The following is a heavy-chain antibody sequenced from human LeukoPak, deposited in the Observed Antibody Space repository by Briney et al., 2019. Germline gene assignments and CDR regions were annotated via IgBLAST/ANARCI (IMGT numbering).Heavy chain of an antibody. D-gene: IGHD2-2*01. J-gene: IGHJ6*03. V-gene: IGHV3-21*01. CDR2: ISSSSSYI. CDR3: ARGLGYCSSTSCPPRDYYYYYYMDV. CDR1: GFTFSSYS. Sequence: PGGSLRLSCAASGFTFSSYSMNWVRQAPGKGLEWVSSISSSSSYIYYADSVKGRFTISRDNAKNSLYLQMNSLRAEDTAVYYCARGLGYCSSTSCPPRDYYYYYYMDVWGKGTTVTVSS.